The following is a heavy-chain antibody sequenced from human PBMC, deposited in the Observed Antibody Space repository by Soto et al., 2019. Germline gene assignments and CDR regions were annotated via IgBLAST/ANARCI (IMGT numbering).Heavy chain of an antibody. J-gene: IGHJ4*02. CDR1: GYSITSYY. V-gene: IGHV1-46*03. Sequence: ASVKGSCKASGYSITSYYMHWGRKNPGQGLEWMGIINPSGGSTSYAQKFQGRVTMTRDTSTSTVYMELSSLRSEDTAVYYCARDLPGDYAYFDYWGQGTLVTVSS. CDR2: INPSGGST. CDR3: ARDLPGDYAYFDY. D-gene: IGHD4-17*01.